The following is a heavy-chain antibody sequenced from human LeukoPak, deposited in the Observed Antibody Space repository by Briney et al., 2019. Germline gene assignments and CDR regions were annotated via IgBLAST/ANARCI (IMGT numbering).Heavy chain of an antibody. Sequence: GGSLRLSCAASGFTFRNHWMHWVRQAPGKGLVWVARVDSDGSGANFVDSVEGRFTISRDNDKNTLFLQMTSLRVEDTAVYYCARGRPHLLLDHWGQGIMVTVSS. CDR1: GFTFRNHW. V-gene: IGHV3-74*01. D-gene: IGHD2-15*01. CDR3: ARGRPHLLLDH. CDR2: VDSDGSGA. J-gene: IGHJ4*02.